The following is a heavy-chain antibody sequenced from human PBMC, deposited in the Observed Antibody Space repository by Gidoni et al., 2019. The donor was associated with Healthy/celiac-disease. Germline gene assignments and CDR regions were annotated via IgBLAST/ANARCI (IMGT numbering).Heavy chain of an antibody. J-gene: IGHJ4*02. V-gene: IGHV4-39*01. CDR3: ASSIEYSSSSQSGGFDY. Sequence: QLQLQESGPGLVKPSETLSLTCTVSGGSISSSSYYWGWIRQPPGKGLEWIGSIYYSGSTYYNPSLKSRVTISVDTSKNQFSLKLSSVTAADTAVYYCASSIEYSSSSQSGGFDYWGQGTLVTVSS. CDR1: GGSISSSSYY. D-gene: IGHD6-6*01. CDR2: IYYSGST.